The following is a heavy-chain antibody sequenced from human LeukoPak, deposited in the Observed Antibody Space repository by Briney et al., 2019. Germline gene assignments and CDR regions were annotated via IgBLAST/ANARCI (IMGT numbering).Heavy chain of an antibody. D-gene: IGHD6-13*01. CDR2: IYTSGST. CDR1: GVSISGYY. V-gene: IGHV4-4*07. CDR3: ARSQPPYSTRWYYFDY. Sequence: SETLSLTCTVSGVSISGYYWSWIRQPVGKGLEWIGRIYTSGSTNYNPSLKSRVTMSVDTSKNQFSLKLTSVTAADTAVYYCARSQPPYSTRWYYFDYWGQGTLVTVSS. J-gene: IGHJ4*02.